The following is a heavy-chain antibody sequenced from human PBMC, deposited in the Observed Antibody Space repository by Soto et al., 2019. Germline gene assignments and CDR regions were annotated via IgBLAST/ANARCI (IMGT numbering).Heavy chain of an antibody. CDR2: IDPGDSDT. CDR1: GYTFTSCW. D-gene: IGHD5-12*01. Sequence: EVQLVQSGAEVKKPGESLKISCKVSGYTFTSCWIGWMRQMPGKGLESMGIIDPGDSDTRYSPSFQGQVTFSVDKSISTAYLQWTSLKAWDTAMYYCGRSREGYNSLFDYWGQGTLVTVSS. CDR3: GRSREGYNSLFDY. V-gene: IGHV5-51*01. J-gene: IGHJ4*02.